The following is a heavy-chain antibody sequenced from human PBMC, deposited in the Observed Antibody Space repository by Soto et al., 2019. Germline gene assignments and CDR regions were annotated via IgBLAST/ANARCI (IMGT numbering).Heavy chain of an antibody. Sequence: PSETLSLTCTVSGGSISSYYWSWIRQPPGKGLEWIGYIYYSGSTNYNPSLKSRVTISVDTSKNQFSLKLSSVTAADTAVYYCARGHQTAAGYYFDYWGQGTLVTVSS. CDR2: IYYSGST. J-gene: IGHJ4*02. CDR3: ARGHQTAAGYYFDY. D-gene: IGHD6-13*01. V-gene: IGHV4-59*01. CDR1: GGSISSYY.